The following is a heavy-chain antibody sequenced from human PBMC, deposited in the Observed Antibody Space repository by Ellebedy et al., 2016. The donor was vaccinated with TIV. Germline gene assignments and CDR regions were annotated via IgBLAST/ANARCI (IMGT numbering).Heavy chain of an antibody. CDR1: GGSISSSSYY. J-gene: IGHJ3*02. CDR2: IYYSGST. Sequence: MPSETLSLTCTVSGGSISSSSYYWGWIRQPPGKGLEWIGSIYYSGSTNYNPSLKSRVTMSVDTSKNQFSLKLSSVTAADTAVYYCARDSPVADFDIWGQGTMVTVSS. V-gene: IGHV4-39*07. CDR3: ARDSPVADFDI.